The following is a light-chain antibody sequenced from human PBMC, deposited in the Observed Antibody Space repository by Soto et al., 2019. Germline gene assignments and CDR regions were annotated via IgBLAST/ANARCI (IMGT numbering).Light chain of an antibody. Sequence: DIQMTQSPSSLSASVGDRVTITCRASRNISIFLNWYQQRPGKAPKLLIYAASSFLSGVPSRFSGSGSGTDFTLTISSLQVEDFATYFCQQSFTTAPYTFGQGTKLDIK. V-gene: IGKV1-39*01. J-gene: IGKJ2*01. CDR3: QQSFTTAPYT. CDR2: AAS. CDR1: RNISIF.